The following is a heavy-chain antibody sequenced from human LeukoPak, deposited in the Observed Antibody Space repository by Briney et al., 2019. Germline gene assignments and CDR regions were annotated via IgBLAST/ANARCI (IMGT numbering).Heavy chain of an antibody. CDR3: ARDSSGYQ. V-gene: IGHV3-7*01. D-gene: IGHD3-22*01. Sequence: PGGSLRLSCAASGFTFSTYWMSWVRQAPGKGLEWGANIKEDGSEKYYGDSVKGRFTISRDNAKNSLYLQMNSLRAEDTAVYYCARDSSGYQWGQGTLVTVSS. CDR2: IKEDGSEK. J-gene: IGHJ4*02. CDR1: GFTFSTYW.